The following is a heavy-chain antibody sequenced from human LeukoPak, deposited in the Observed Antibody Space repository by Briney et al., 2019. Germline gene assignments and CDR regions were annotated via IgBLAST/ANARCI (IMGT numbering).Heavy chain of an antibody. D-gene: IGHD5-12*01. Sequence: ASVKVSCKASGYTFTGYYMHWVRQAPGQGLEWMGWINPNSGGTNYAQKFRGRVTMTRDTSISTAYMELSRLRSDDTAVYYCARDINSGYDYGWFDPWGQGTLVTVSS. J-gene: IGHJ5*02. V-gene: IGHV1-2*02. CDR1: GYTFTGYY. CDR3: ARDINSGYDYGWFDP. CDR2: INPNSGGT.